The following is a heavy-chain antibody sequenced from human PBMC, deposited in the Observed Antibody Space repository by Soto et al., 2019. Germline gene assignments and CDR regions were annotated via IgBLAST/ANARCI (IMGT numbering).Heavy chain of an antibody. Sequence: QVQLVESGGGVVQPGSSLRLTCAASGFTFRDYAMHWVRQAPGRGPEWVAVISYDGSYKNYADSVRGRFTISRDNSKNVVYVQMNSLVTEDTAVYYCAKKGRAGCGTSSCYGWFDPWGQGTLVTVSS. J-gene: IGHJ5*02. CDR1: GFTFRDYA. CDR2: ISYDGSYK. D-gene: IGHD2-2*01. CDR3: AKKGRAGCGTSSCYGWFDP. V-gene: IGHV3-30*18.